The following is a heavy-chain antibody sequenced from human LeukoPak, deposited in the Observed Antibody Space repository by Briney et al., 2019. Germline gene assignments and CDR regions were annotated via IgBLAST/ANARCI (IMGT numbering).Heavy chain of an antibody. Sequence: PSETLSLTCSVSGDSISRFYWSWIRQPAGKGLEWIGRIYNGGIITYNPSLKSRVTMSIDTSNNQFSLRLRFVTAADTAVYYCARDSGTTGEVKFDPWGQGTLVTVSS. CDR1: GDSISRFY. V-gene: IGHV4-4*07. CDR3: ARDSGTTGEVKFDP. CDR2: IYNGGII. D-gene: IGHD3-10*01. J-gene: IGHJ5*02.